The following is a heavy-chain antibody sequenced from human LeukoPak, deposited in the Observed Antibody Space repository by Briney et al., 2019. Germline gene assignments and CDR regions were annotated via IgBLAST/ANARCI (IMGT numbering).Heavy chain of an antibody. V-gene: IGHV1-2*02. CDR2: ISPTSGGT. Sequence: GASVKVSCKASGYTFTGYYMHWVRQAPGQGLEWMGWISPTSGGTNYAQKFQGRVTMTRDTSISTAYMGLSRLRSDDTAVYYCAREAYASGSFRTDYYYMDVWGKGTTVTISS. CDR3: AREAYASGSFRTDYYYMDV. D-gene: IGHD3-10*01. J-gene: IGHJ6*03. CDR1: GYTFTGYY.